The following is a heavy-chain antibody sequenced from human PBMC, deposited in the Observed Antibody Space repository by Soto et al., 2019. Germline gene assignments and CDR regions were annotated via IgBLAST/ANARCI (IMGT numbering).Heavy chain of an antibody. CDR2: ISYDGSNK. V-gene: IGHV3-30*18. D-gene: IGHD2-2*01. Sequence: QVQLVESGGGVVQPGRSLRLSCAASGFTFSSYGMRWVRQAPGKGLEWVAVISYDGSNKYYADSVKGRFTISRDNSKNTLYLQMNSLRAEDTAVYYCAKDIVVVPAAIRSYYYYYYMDVWGKGTTVTVSS. CDR3: AKDIVVVPAAIRSYYYYYYMDV. J-gene: IGHJ6*03. CDR1: GFTFSSYG.